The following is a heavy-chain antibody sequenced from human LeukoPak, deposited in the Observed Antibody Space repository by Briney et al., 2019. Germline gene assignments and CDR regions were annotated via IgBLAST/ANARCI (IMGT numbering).Heavy chain of an antibody. CDR2: ISAYNCNT. CDR3: ARDDGAPSYYDILTGYYPEAFDI. J-gene: IGHJ3*02. CDR1: GYTFTSYG. D-gene: IGHD3-9*01. V-gene: IGHV1-18*01. Sequence: ASVKVSCKASGYTFTSYGISWVRQAPGQGLEWMGWISAYNCNTNYAQKLQGRVTMTTDTSTSTAYMELRSLRSDDTAVYYCARDDGAPSYYDILTGYYPEAFDIWGQGTMVTVSS.